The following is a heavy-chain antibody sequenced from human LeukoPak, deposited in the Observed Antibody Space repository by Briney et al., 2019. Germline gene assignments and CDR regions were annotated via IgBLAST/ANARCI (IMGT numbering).Heavy chain of an antibody. CDR3: ASGSYTYYFDY. CDR2: IYSGGST. J-gene: IGHJ4*02. CDR1: GFTVSSNY. D-gene: IGHD1-26*01. V-gene: IGHV3-53*01. Sequence: GGSLRLSCAASGFTVSSNYMSWVRQAPGKGLEWVSVIYSGGSTYYADSVKGRFTISRDNSKNTLYLQMNSLRAEDTAVYYCASGSYTYYFDYWGQGTLVTVSS.